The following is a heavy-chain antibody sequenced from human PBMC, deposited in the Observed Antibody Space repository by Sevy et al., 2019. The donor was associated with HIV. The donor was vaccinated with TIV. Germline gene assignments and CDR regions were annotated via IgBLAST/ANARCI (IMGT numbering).Heavy chain of an antibody. Sequence: GSVKVSCKASGYTFTSYDINWVRQATGQGLEWMGWMSPKSGKTGYAQRFQGRVTMTRNTSISTAYMEVSSLRSEDTAVYYCARLSGGYWGQGTLVTVSS. J-gene: IGHJ4*02. CDR1: GYTFTSYD. D-gene: IGHD3-10*01. CDR3: ARLSGGY. V-gene: IGHV1-8*01. CDR2: MSPKSGKT.